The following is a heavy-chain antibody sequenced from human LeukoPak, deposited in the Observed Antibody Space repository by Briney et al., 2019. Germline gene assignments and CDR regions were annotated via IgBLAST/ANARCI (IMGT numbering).Heavy chain of an antibody. CDR3: VGSWYMGVFDY. CDR2: INPNSGGT. J-gene: IGHJ4*02. V-gene: IGHV1-2*02. Sequence: ASVKVSCKASGYTFTSYNIDWVRQAPGQGLEWMGWINPNSGGTNYAQKFQGRVTMTRDTSISTAYMELSRLRSDDTAVYYCVGSWYMGVFDYWGQGTLVTVSS. D-gene: IGHD6-13*01. CDR1: GYTFTSYN.